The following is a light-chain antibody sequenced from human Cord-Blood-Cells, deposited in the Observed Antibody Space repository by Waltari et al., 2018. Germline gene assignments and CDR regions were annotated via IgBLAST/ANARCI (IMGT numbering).Light chain of an antibody. Sequence: QSALTQPASVSGSPGQSITISCTGTSSDGGGSNYVSWYQQHPGKAPKLMIYEVSNRPSGVSNRFSGSKSGNTASLTNSGLQAEDEADYYCSSYTSSSTLVVFGGGTKLTVL. CDR1: SSDGGGSNY. V-gene: IGLV2-14*01. J-gene: IGLJ2*01. CDR3: SSYTSSSTLVV. CDR2: EVS.